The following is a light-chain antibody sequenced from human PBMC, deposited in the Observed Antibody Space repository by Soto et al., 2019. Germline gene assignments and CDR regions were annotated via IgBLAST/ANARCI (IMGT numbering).Light chain of an antibody. Sequence: QSVLTQPASVSGFPGQSITISCTGTSSDIGRYNYVSWYQHHPGKAPKLIIYEVIDRPSGVSNRFSGSKSGNTASLTISGLQTEDEADYYCSSHTTSSTLFYVFGTGTKVTVL. CDR1: SSDIGRYNY. CDR2: EVI. CDR3: SSHTTSSTLFYV. J-gene: IGLJ1*01. V-gene: IGLV2-14*01.